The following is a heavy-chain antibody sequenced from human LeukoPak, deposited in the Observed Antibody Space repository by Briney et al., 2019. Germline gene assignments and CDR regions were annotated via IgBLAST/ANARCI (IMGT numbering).Heavy chain of an antibody. CDR1: GGSISPYY. D-gene: IGHD2-2*01. J-gene: IGHJ4*02. Sequence: SETLSLTCSVSGGSISPYYWSWIRQPPGKGLDWIGRIYNSGGTNYNPSLESRVTMSVDTSKNQFSLKLSSVTAADTAVYYCARAHCTATSCHHFDYWGQGALVTVSS. V-gene: IGHV4-4*07. CDR2: IYNSGGT. CDR3: ARAHCTATSCHHFDY.